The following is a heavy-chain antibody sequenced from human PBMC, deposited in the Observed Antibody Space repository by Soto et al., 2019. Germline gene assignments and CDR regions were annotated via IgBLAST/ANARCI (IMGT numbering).Heavy chain of an antibody. D-gene: IGHD5-12*01. Sequence: GGSLRLSCAASGFTYSSHGMSWVRQAPGKGLEWIAGLSRGGGSTYYADSVKGRFTISRDNSKNTLDLIMNSLRVEDTALYYCARDGQYRTDGFNIWGQGTMVTVSS. CDR2: LSRGGGST. V-gene: IGHV3-23*01. CDR1: GFTYSSHG. J-gene: IGHJ3*02. CDR3: ARDGQYRTDGFNI.